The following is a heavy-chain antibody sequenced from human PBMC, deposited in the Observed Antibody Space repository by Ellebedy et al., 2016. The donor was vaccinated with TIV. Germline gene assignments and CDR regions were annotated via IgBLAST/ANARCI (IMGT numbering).Heavy chain of an antibody. CDR1: GDSITSSLW. Sequence: MPSATLSLTCAISGDSITSSLWWSWLRLTPGKGLEWIGEIFHLGTTNYSPSLKSRVTLSLDKSKNQFSLKMTSVSAADTAVYYCARTALQTAVLDIWGQGTLVTVSS. CDR2: IFHLGTT. V-gene: IGHV4-4*02. CDR3: ARTALQTAVLDI. J-gene: IGHJ4*02. D-gene: IGHD2-8*01.